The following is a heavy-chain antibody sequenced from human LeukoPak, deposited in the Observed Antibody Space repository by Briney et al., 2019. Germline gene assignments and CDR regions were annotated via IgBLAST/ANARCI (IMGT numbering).Heavy chain of an antibody. J-gene: IGHJ4*02. CDR2: VDPEDGET. Sequence: GASVKVSCKASGYTFTDYYMHWVQQAPGKGLEWMGRVDPEDGETIYAEKFQGRVTITADTSTDTAYMELSSLRSEDTAVYYCARSYCSSTSCFPFDYWGQGTLVTVSS. CDR1: GYTFTDYY. CDR3: ARSYCSSTSCFPFDY. D-gene: IGHD2-2*01. V-gene: IGHV1-69-2*01.